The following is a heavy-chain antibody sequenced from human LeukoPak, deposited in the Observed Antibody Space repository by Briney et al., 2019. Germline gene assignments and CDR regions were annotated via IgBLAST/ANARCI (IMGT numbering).Heavy chain of an antibody. D-gene: IGHD3/OR15-3a*01. V-gene: IGHV4-39*07. CDR2: IYYSGST. CDR3: ARRCGLDYDN. J-gene: IGHJ4*02. CDR1: GGSISSSAYY. Sequence: SETLSLTCTVSGGSISSSAYYWGWIRQPPGKGLEWIGNIYYSGSTNYNPSLKSRVTISVDTSKNQFSLKLSSVTAADTAVYFCARRCGLDYDNWGQGTLVTVSS.